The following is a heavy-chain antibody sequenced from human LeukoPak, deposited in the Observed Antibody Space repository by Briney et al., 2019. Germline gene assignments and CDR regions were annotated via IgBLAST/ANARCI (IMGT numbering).Heavy chain of an antibody. Sequence: GGSLRLSCAASGFTFSSYAMHWVRQAPGKGLEWVAVISYDGSNKYYADSVKGRFTISRDNSKNTLYLQMNSLRAEDTAVYYCARDRDGYNVLDAYWGQGTLVTVSS. D-gene: IGHD5-24*01. CDR3: ARDRDGYNVLDAY. J-gene: IGHJ4*02. V-gene: IGHV3-30-3*01. CDR1: GFTFSSYA. CDR2: ISYDGSNK.